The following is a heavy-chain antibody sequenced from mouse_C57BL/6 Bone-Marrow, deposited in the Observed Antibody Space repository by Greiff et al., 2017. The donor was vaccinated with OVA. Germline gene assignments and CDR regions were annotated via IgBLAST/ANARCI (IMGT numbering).Heavy chain of an antibody. J-gene: IGHJ2*01. CDR3: APITTDFDY. D-gene: IGHD1-1*01. CDR1: GYTFTDYY. CDR2: INPYNGGT. V-gene: IGHV1-19*01. Sequence: EVQLQQSGPVLVKPGASVKMSCKASGYTFTDYYMNWVKQSHGKSLEWIGVINPYNGGTSYNQKFKGKATLTVDKSSSTAYMELNSLTSEDSAVYYCAPITTDFDYWGQGTTLTVSS.